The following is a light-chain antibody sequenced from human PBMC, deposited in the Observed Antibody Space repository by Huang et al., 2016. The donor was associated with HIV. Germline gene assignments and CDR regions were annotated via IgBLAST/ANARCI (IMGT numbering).Light chain of an antibody. V-gene: IGKV3-15*01. Sequence: EIVMTQSPATLSVSPGERATLSCRASQSVTSRVAWYQQKPGQAPRLLIYGASTRATGIPARFSASGSGTEFTLTISSLQSEDFAVYYCQQYNNWPPMYTFGQGTKLEIK. J-gene: IGKJ2*01. CDR1: QSVTSR. CDR2: GAS. CDR3: QQYNNWPPMYT.